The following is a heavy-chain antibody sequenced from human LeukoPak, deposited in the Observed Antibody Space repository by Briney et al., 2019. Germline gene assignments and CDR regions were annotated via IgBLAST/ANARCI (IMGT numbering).Heavy chain of an antibody. J-gene: IGHJ3*02. V-gene: IGHV3-23*01. CDR1: GFTFSIYA. D-gene: IGHD6-13*01. CDR2: INSGGST. CDR3: AKDWPSEWQQLPDYDAFDI. Sequence: GGSLRLSCAASGFTFSIYAMSWVHQAPGKGLEWVSAINSGGSTYYADSLKGRFTISRDNSKNTLYLQMNSLRADDTAVYYCAKDWPSEWQQLPDYDAFDIWGQGTMVTVSS.